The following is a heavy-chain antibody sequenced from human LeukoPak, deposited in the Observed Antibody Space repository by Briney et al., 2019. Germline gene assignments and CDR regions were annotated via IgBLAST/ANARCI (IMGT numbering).Heavy chain of an antibody. CDR1: GFTFDDYA. CDR3: AKDISRIAAAGNGYFQH. Sequence: AGGSLRLSCAASGFTFDDYAMHWVRQAPGKGLEWVSGISWNSGSIGYADSVKGRFTISRDNAKNSLYLQMNSLRAEDTALYYCAKDISRIAAAGNGYFQHWGQGTLVTVSS. V-gene: IGHV3-9*01. D-gene: IGHD6-13*01. CDR2: ISWNSGSI. J-gene: IGHJ1*01.